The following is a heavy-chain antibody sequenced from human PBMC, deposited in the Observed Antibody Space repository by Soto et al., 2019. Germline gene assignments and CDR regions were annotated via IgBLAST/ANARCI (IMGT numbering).Heavy chain of an antibody. Sequence: QVQLQESGPGLVKPSGTLSLTCAVSGGSISSSNWWSWVRQPPGKGLEWIGEIYHSGSTNYNPSLKSRLTISVDKSKNQFSLKLRYGTAAETDVYYCARGVSIIWRYNWFDPWCQGTLVTVSS. J-gene: IGHJ5*02. CDR1: GGSISSSNW. V-gene: IGHV4-4*02. CDR2: IYHSGST. D-gene: IGHD6-13*01. CDR3: ARGVSIIWRYNWFDP.